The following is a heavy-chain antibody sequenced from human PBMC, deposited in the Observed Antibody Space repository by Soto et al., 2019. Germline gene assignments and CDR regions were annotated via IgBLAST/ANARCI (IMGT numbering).Heavy chain of an antibody. CDR1: GFTFTIFA. V-gene: IGHV3-23*01. Sequence: GGSLRLSCAASGFTFTIFAMSWVRQSPGKGLEWVSTISGSGGSTYYADAVKGRFTISRDNSMGTLYLQMKSLRVEDTAIYYCAKEVSLGSTVDVGYYGQGTLVTVSS. CDR2: ISGSGGST. CDR3: AKEVSLGSTVDVGY. D-gene: IGHD7-27*01. J-gene: IGHJ4*02.